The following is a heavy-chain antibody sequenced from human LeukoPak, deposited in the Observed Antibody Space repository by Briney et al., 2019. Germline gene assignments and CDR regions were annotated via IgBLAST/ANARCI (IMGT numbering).Heavy chain of an antibody. D-gene: IGHD3-22*01. CDR2: IWYDGSNK. V-gene: IGHV3-33*01. CDR3: ARDSDSSGYRYFDL. Sequence: PGRSLRLSCAASGFTFSSYGMHWVRQAPGKGLEWVAVIWYDGSNKYYADSVKGRFTISRDNSKNTLYLLMNSLRAEDTAVYYCARDSDSSGYRYFDLWGRGTLVTVSS. CDR1: GFTFSSYG. J-gene: IGHJ2*01.